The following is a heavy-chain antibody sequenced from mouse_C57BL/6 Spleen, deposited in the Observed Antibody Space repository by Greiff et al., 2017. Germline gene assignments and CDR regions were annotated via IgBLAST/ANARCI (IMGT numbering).Heavy chain of an antibody. J-gene: IGHJ2*01. CDR3: ARAYYGYGGFDY. D-gene: IGHD2-9*01. CDR1: GFTFSDYY. V-gene: IGHV5-16*01. CDR2: INYDGSST. Sequence: EVQVVESEGGLVQPGSSMKLSCTASGFTFSDYYMAWVRQVPEKGLEWVANINYDGSSTYYLDSLKSRFIISRDNAKNILYLQMRSLKSEDTATYYCARAYYGYGGFDYWGQGTTLTVSS.